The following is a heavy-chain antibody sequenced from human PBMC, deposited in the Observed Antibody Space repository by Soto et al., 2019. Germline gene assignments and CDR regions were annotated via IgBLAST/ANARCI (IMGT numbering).Heavy chain of an antibody. CDR1: GFTFSSSE. Sequence: EVQLVESGGGLVQPGGSLRLSCVASGFTFSSSEMYWVRQAPGKGLEWVSYIHPAGQPIFYADSVKGRFTISRDNAKNSLYLQMNSLRAEDTAVYYCARRGSSWGHGTTVTVSS. D-gene: IGHD2-2*01. CDR2: IHPAGQPI. CDR3: ARRGSS. J-gene: IGHJ3*01. V-gene: IGHV3-48*03.